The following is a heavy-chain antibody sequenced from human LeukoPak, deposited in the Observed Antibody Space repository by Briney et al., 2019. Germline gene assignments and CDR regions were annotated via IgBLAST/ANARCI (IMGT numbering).Heavy chain of an antibody. CDR3: ARLTKNDSGSFRFGKKKRGYMDV. D-gene: IGHD3-10*01. V-gene: IGHV4-59*01. Sequence: SETLSLTCTVSGGSISSYYWSWIRQPPGKGLEWIGYIYYSGSTNYNPSLKSRVTTSVDTSKNQFSLKLSSVTAADTAVYYCARLTKNDSGSFRFGKKKRGYMDVWGKGTTVTISS. CDR1: GGSISSYY. J-gene: IGHJ6*03. CDR2: IYYSGST.